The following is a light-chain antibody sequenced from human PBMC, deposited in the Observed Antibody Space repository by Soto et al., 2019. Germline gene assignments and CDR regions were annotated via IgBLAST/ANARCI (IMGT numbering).Light chain of an antibody. CDR3: QQYGSSPVYT. J-gene: IGKJ2*01. V-gene: IGKV3-20*01. CDR1: QSVSSSY. Sequence: EIVLTQSPGTLSLSPGERATLSCRASQSVSSSYFAWYQQKPGQAPRRLIYGASSRATGIPDRFSGSGSGTDFTLTISRLEPEDVAVYYCQQYGSSPVYTFGQGTKLEIK. CDR2: GAS.